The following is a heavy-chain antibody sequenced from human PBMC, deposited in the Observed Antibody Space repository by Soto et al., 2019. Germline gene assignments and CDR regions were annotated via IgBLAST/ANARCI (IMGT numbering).Heavy chain of an antibody. D-gene: IGHD5-18*01. V-gene: IGHV4-34*01. CDR1: GGSFSGYY. Sequence: QVQLQQWGAGLLKPSETLSLTCAVYGGSFSGYYWSWIRQPPGKGLEWIGEINHSGSTNYNPSLKSRVTISVDTSKNQFSLKLSSVTAADTAVYYCARRGYSYGVAGPFDYWGQGTLVTGSS. J-gene: IGHJ4*02. CDR2: INHSGST. CDR3: ARRGYSYGVAGPFDY.